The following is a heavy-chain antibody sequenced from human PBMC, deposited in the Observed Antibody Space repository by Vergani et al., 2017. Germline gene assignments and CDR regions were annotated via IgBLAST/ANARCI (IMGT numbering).Heavy chain of an antibody. D-gene: IGHD2-15*01. CDR3: ARDRPYFRVAADYGHYYYGMDV. Sequence: EVQLVESGGGLVKPGGSLRLSCVASGFTFGSYSMNWVRQAPGKGLEWVSFISSSSSTIYYADSVKGRFTISRDNAKNSLYLQMNSLRAEDTAVYYCARDRPYFRVAADYGHYYYGMDVWGQGTTVTVSS. J-gene: IGHJ6*02. V-gene: IGHV3-21*01. CDR1: GFTFGSYS. CDR2: ISSSSSTI.